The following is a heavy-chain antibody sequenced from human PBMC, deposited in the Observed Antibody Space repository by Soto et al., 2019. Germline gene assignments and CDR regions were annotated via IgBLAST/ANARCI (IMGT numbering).Heavy chain of an antibody. CDR2: IYPGDSDT. D-gene: IGHD3-10*02. V-gene: IGHV5-51*01. Sequence: PGESMKISWRGCEYSISSYWHSWVRQMPEKRLEWIGIIYPGDSDTRYRPSFQSQVTISADKSVSTAYLQGSSLKASDTAMYYCARRASSYVKSPYGMDVWGQGTTVTVSS. CDR1: EYSISSYW. CDR3: ARRASSYVKSPYGMDV. J-gene: IGHJ6*02.